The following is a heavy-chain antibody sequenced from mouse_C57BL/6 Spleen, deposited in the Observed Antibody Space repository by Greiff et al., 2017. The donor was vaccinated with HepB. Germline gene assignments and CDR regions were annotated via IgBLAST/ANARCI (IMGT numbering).Heavy chain of an antibody. V-gene: IGHV5-17*01. Sequence: EVHLVESGGGLVKPGGSLKLSCAASGFTFSDYGMHWVRQAPEKGLEWVAYISSGSRTIYYADTVKGRFTISRDNAKNTLFLQMTSLRSEDTAMYYCARPGRSYFDYWGQGTTLTVSS. D-gene: IGHD3-3*01. CDR2: ISSGSRTI. CDR3: ARPGRSYFDY. J-gene: IGHJ2*01. CDR1: GFTFSDYG.